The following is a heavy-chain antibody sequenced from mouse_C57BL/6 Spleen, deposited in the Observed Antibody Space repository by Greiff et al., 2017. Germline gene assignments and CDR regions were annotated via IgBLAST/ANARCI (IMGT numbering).Heavy chain of an antibody. V-gene: IGHV1-9*01. D-gene: IGHD2-5*01. CDR1: GYTFTGYW. CDR3: ARSHYSIHWYFDV. CDR2: ILPGSGST. J-gene: IGHJ1*03. Sequence: QVQLQQSGAELMKPGASVKLSCKATGYTFTGYWIEWVKQRPGHGLEWIGEILPGSGSTTYNETLKGKATFTADTSSNTAYLQLSSLTTEDAAIEYCARSHYSIHWYFDVWGTGTTVTVAS.